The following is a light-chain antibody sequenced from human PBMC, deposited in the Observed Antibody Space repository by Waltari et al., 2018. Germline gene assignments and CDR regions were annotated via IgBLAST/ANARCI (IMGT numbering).Light chain of an antibody. V-gene: IGLV2-14*03. Sequence: QSALAQPASVSGSPGQSVTISCTGTGRAVGVYHYVSWYQQHPGKVPKIIIYDVSVRPSGISSRFSGSKSGNTASLTISGLQAEDEADYYCGSYSGTTTYVFGTGTYVTVL. J-gene: IGLJ1*01. CDR3: GSYSGTTTYV. CDR1: GRAVGVYHY. CDR2: DVS.